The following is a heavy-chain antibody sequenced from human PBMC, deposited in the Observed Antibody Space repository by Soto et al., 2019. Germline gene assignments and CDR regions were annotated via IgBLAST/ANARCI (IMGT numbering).Heavy chain of an antibody. V-gene: IGHV3-23*01. CDR2: ISGSGGGT. CDR3: AKFGMATTKRSPPYYIDY. D-gene: IGHD1-1*01. Sequence: EVQVLESGGDLVQPGGSLRLSCAASGFTFSSYAMSWVRQAPGKGLEWVSSISGSGGGTYYADSVKGRFTFSRDNSKNTLYLQMNSLRAEDTAVYYCAKFGMATTKRSPPYYIDYWGQGALVTVSS. CDR1: GFTFSSYA. J-gene: IGHJ4*02.